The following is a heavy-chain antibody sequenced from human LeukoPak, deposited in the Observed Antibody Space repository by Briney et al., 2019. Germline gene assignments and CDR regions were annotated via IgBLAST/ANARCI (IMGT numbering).Heavy chain of an antibody. CDR1: GFSFSTYS. V-gene: IGHV3-48*01. J-gene: IGHJ4*02. Sequence: PGGSLRLSCAASGFSFSTYSMNWVRQAPGKGLEWVSYISSSSSTIYYADSVKGRFTISRDNAKNSLYLQMNSLRAEDTAVYYCARVDYYDSSGAAGGFDYWGQGTLVTVSS. CDR2: ISSSSSTI. D-gene: IGHD3-22*01. CDR3: ARVDYYDSSGAAGGFDY.